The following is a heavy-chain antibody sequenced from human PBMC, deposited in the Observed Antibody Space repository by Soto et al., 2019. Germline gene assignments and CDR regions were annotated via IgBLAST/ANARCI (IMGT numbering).Heavy chain of an antibody. CDR3: ARDGGSQSGYDHGEFDY. Sequence: GGSLRLSCAASGFTFSSYAMSWVRQAPWKGLEWVSGISGSGGNIYYADSVKGRFTISRDNAKNSLYLQMNSLRAEDTAVYYCARDGGSQSGYDHGEFDYWGQGTLVTVSS. V-gene: IGHV3-21*01. CDR1: GFTFSSYA. J-gene: IGHJ4*02. CDR2: ISGSGGNI. D-gene: IGHD5-12*01.